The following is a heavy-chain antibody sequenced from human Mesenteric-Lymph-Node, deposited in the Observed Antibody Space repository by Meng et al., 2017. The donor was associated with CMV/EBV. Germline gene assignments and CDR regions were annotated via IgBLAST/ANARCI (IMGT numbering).Heavy chain of an antibody. CDR3: ARDIAATSIPYYNYYGMDV. CDR2: ISSSSTTL. V-gene: IGHV3-48*04. D-gene: IGHD6-13*01. CDR1: GFAFNTYS. Sequence: GESLKISCAASGFAFNTYSMNWVRQAPGKGLEWLSYISSSSTTLYYADSLKGRFTISRDNAKSSLYLQMNSLRAEDTAVYFCARDIAATSIPYYNYYGMDVWGQGTTVTVSS. J-gene: IGHJ6*02.